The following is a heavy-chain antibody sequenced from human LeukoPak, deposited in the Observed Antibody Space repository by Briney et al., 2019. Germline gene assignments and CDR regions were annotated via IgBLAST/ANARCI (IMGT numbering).Heavy chain of an antibody. CDR1: GGSISSYY. V-gene: IGHV4-59*01. D-gene: IGHD3-22*01. CDR3: ARECRPTYYYDSSGYYPDLDNWFDP. Sequence: SETLSLTCTVSGGSISSYYWGWIRQPPGKGLEWIGYIYYSGSTNYNPSLKSRVTISVDTSKNQFSLKLSSVTAADTAVYYCARECRPTYYYDSSGYYPDLDNWFDPWGQGTLVTVSS. J-gene: IGHJ5*02. CDR2: IYYSGST.